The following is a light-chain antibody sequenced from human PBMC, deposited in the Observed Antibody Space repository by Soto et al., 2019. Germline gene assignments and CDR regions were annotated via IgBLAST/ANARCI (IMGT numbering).Light chain of an antibody. J-gene: IGLJ2*01. V-gene: IGLV2-8*01. Sequence: QSALTQPHSASGSPGQSVTIPCTGTSGDVGAYTYVSWYQQHAGKAPKLMLYEVNKRPSGVPDRFSGSKSGNTASRTVSGLQAEDEADYYCNSCAGHKLIFGGGTKLTVL. CDR1: SGDVGAYTY. CDR2: EVN. CDR3: NSCAGHKLI.